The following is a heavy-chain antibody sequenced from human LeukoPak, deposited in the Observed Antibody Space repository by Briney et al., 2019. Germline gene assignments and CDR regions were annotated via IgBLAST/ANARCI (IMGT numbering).Heavy chain of an antibody. J-gene: IGHJ4*02. Sequence: PGGSLRLSCTASGFTFSNFAMIWVRQAPGKGLEWLSNLSGNGGGTSYADSVKGRFTISRDNSKNTLYLQMNSLKAEDTAVYYCSKDSFPGAKWGQGTLVTVSS. D-gene: IGHD2/OR15-2a*01. CDR1: GFTFSNFA. CDR3: SKDSFPGAK. V-gene: IGHV3-23*01. CDR2: LSGNGGGT.